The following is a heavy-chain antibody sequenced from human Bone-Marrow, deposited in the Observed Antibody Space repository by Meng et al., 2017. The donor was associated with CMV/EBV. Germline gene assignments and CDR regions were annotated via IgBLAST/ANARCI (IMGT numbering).Heavy chain of an antibody. CDR2: IHWNGGSI. CDR3: ATGLRFWEWLLDNDGFDI. D-gene: IGHD3-3*01. CDR1: GFTFDDYA. Sequence: GGSLRLSCAASGFTFDDYAMHWVRQAPGKGLAWVSGIHWNGGSINYADSLKVRFTISRDNAKRSLYLQMNSLRAEDTALYYCATGLRFWEWLLDNDGFDIWGQGTMVTVSS. J-gene: IGHJ3*02. V-gene: IGHV3-9*01.